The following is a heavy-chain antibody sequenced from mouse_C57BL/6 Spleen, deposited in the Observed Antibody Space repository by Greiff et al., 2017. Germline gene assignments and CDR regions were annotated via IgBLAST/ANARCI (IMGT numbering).Heavy chain of an antibody. J-gene: IGHJ2*01. D-gene: IGHD2-1*01. CDR3: ARHSGNHYFDY. Sequence: EVKLMESGGDLVKPGGSLKLSCAASGFTFSSYGMSWVRQTPDKRLEWVATISSGGSYTYYPDSVKGRFTISRDNAKNTRYLQMSSLKSEDTAMYYCARHSGNHYFDYWGQGTPLTVSS. V-gene: IGHV5-6*01. CDR2: ISSGGSYT. CDR1: GFTFSSYG.